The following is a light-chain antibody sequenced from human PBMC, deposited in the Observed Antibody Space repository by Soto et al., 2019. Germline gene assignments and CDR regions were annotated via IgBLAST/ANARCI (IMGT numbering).Light chain of an antibody. CDR3: QQRSNWLT. CDR2: LGS. Sequence: DIGMTQSPLSLPVTPGEPASISCRSSQSLLYSNGYTYLDWYLQKPGQSPQLLMYLGSSRASGVPDRFSGSGSGTDFTLKISRVEAEDFAVYYCQQRSNWLTFGGGTKVDIK. J-gene: IGKJ4*01. CDR1: QSLLYSNGYTY. V-gene: IGKV2-28*01.